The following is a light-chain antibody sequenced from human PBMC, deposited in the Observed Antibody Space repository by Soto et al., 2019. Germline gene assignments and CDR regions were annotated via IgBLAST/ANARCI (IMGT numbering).Light chain of an antibody. J-gene: IGLJ3*02. V-gene: IGLV2-14*03. CDR3: QSYDSSLSGWV. Sequence: QSALTQPASVSGSPGQSITISCTGTSSDVGAYNYVSWYQQEPGKAPKLMIHDVSNRPSGVSNRFSGSKSGNTASLTISGLQAEDEADYYCQSYDSSLSGWVFGGGTKLTVL. CDR2: DVS. CDR1: SSDVGAYNY.